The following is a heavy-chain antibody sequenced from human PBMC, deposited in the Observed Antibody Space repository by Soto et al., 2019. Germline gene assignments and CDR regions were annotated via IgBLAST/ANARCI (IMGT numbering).Heavy chain of an antibody. Sequence: QITLKESGPLLVEPTQTLTLTCSFSGFSLTTGGVGVGWLRQAPGKALECLGIIYWDNDRRYNPSLKEMLTITKDTNKNHVVLNMTYLEPVDTATYYCALRVSSSSYWDVCWFDTWGQGTLVTVS. D-gene: IGHD6-6*01. V-gene: IGHV2-5*02. CDR3: ALRVSSSSYWDVCWFDT. CDR2: IYWDNDR. CDR1: GFSLTTGGVG. J-gene: IGHJ5*02.